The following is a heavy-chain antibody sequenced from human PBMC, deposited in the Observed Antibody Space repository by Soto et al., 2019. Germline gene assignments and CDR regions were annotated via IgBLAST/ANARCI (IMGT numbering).Heavy chain of an antibody. D-gene: IGHD2-2*01. V-gene: IGHV4-31*03. CDR1: GDSISSTNNY. CDR2: IYYSGST. J-gene: IGHJ6*02. CDR3: ARIVCSSASCYGYYYYGLDV. Sequence: QVQLQESGPGLVKPSQTLSLTCTVSGDSISSTNNYWSWIRQHPGKGLEWIGYIYYSGSTYYNPSLKSRPAISVDTSKNQFSLKLSSVTAADTAVYYCARIVCSSASCYGYYYYGLDVWGQGTTVTVSS.